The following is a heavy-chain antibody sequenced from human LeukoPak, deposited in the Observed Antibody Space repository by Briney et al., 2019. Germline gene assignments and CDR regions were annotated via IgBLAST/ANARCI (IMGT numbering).Heavy chain of an antibody. CDR2: INHSGST. V-gene: IGHV4-34*01. CDR1: GGSFSGHR. J-gene: IGHJ5*02. Sequence: SETLSLTCAVYGGSFSGHRWTWIRQPPGKGLEWIGEINHSGSTNYNPSLKSRVTISVDTSKNQFSLKLSSVTAADTAVYYCASCGGSCFHNWFDPWGQGTLVTVSS. CDR3: ASCGGSCFHNWFDP. D-gene: IGHD2-15*01.